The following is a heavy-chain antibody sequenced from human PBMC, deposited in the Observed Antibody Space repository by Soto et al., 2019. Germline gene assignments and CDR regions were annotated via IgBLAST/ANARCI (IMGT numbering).Heavy chain of an antibody. Sequence: GGSLRLSCAASGFTFSDYAMHWVRQAPGKGLERVAVVSHDGRNTHYADSVKGRFTISRDSSKNTVSLEMTSLRAEDTAVYYCASLGPYASGTYSFRHNRFDPWGQGTLVTVSS. J-gene: IGHJ5*02. CDR3: ASLGPYASGTYSFRHNRFDP. D-gene: IGHD3-10*01. V-gene: IGHV3-30*01. CDR2: VSHDGRNT. CDR1: GFTFSDYA.